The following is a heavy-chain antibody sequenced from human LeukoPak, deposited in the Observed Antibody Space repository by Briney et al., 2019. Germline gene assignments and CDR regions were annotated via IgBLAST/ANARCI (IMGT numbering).Heavy chain of an antibody. J-gene: IGHJ6*03. Sequence: SETLSPTCAVYGGSFSGYYWSWIRQPPGKGLEWIGEINHSGSTNYNPSLKSRVTISVDTSKNQFSLKLSSVTAADTAVYYCAIGHGIVVVPAAHDYYYFYMDVWGKGTTVTVSS. CDR3: AIGHGIVVVPAAHDYYYFYMDV. CDR2: INHSGST. D-gene: IGHD2-2*01. CDR1: GGSFSGYY. V-gene: IGHV4-34*01.